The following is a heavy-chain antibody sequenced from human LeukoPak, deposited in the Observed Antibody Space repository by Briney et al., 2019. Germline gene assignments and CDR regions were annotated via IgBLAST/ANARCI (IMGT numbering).Heavy chain of an antibody. CDR3: AKAPTR. CDR2: ISWNSGSI. Sequence: GGSLRLSCAASGFTFDDYAMHWVRQAPGKGLEWVSGISWNSGSIGYADSVKGRFTISRDNSKNTLYLQMNSLRAEDTAVYYCAKAPTRWGQGTLVTVSS. J-gene: IGHJ4*02. CDR1: GFTFDDYA. V-gene: IGHV3-9*01.